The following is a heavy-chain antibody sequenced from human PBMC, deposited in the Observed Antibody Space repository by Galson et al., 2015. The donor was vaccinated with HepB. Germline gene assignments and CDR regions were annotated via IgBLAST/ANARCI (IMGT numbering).Heavy chain of an antibody. CDR2: ISANSDST. CDR1: GFSLSDYH. Sequence: SLRLSCAASGFSLSDYHMIWVRQAPGKGLEWVSSISANSDSTQYTDSVKGRFTISRDNSKDTLYLQMSRLRAEDTAVYYCAKVVPADYGMDVWGQGTTVTVSS. D-gene: IGHD6-13*01. J-gene: IGHJ6*02. CDR3: AKVVPADYGMDV. V-gene: IGHV3-23*01.